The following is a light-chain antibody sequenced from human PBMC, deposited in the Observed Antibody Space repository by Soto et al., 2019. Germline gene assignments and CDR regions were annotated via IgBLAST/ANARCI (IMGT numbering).Light chain of an antibody. CDR2: DVS. CDR3: QQYNTFST. CDR1: QSISSW. V-gene: IGKV1-5*01. J-gene: IGKJ1*01. Sequence: DIQMTQSPSSLSASVGDKVTITCRASQSISSWLAWYQHKPGKAPKLLIYDVSSLESGVPSRFSGSGSGTEFSLTISSLQPDDIATYYCQQYNTFSTFGQGTKLDIK.